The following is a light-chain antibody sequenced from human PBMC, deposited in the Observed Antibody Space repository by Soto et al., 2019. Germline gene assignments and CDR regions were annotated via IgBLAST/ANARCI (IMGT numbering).Light chain of an antibody. V-gene: IGKV3-20*01. CDR2: GSS. CDR3: QQYDSSPRT. CDR1: QSVSSTF. Sequence: EIVLTQSPGTLSLSPGERATLSCRASQSVSSTFLGWYQQKPGQAPMLLIYGSSNRATGIPDRFSGSGSGTDFTLTISRLEPEDFAVYYCQQYDSSPRTFGQGTKVEIK. J-gene: IGKJ1*01.